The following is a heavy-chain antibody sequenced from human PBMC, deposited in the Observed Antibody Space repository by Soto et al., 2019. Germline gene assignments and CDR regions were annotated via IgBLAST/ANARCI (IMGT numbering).Heavy chain of an antibody. V-gene: IGHV4-59*01. Sequence: QVQLQESGPGLVKPSETLSLTCSVSGDSIRSYYWSWIRQPPGKGLEWLGYIYYSGSTNYNPSLKSRATISIDTSKNQFSLKLSSVTAADPAVYYCAIVTAVAGYWGQGTLVSVSS. CDR1: GDSIRSYY. CDR2: IYYSGST. D-gene: IGHD4-17*01. CDR3: AIVTAVAGY. J-gene: IGHJ4*02.